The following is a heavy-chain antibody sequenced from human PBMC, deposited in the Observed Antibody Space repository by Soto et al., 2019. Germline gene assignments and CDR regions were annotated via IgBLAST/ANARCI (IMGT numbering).Heavy chain of an antibody. CDR2: ISVSGGST. J-gene: IGHJ4*02. D-gene: IGHD3-16*01. V-gene: IGHV3-23*01. CDR1: GFTFSSHA. Sequence: EVQLLESGGGLVQPGGSLRLSCAASGFTFSSHAMSWVRQAPGKGLAWVSGISVSGGSTYYADSVKGRFTISRDNSKNTLYLQMNSLRAEDTAVYYCASNTRYDPPDYWGQGTLVTVSS. CDR3: ASNTRYDPPDY.